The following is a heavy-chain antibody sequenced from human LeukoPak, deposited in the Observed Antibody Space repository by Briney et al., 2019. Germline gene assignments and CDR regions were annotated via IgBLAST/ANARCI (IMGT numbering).Heavy chain of an antibody. J-gene: IGHJ4*02. CDR1: GGSFSGYY. CDR2: INHSGST. D-gene: IGHD3-22*01. CDR3: ARGSRSGYYLDY. Sequence: SETLSLTCAVYGGSFSGYYWSWIRQPPGKGLEWIGEINHSGSTTYNPSLKSRVTISVDTSKNQFSLKLSSVTAADTAVYYCARGSRSGYYLDYWGQGTLVTVSS. V-gene: IGHV4-34*01.